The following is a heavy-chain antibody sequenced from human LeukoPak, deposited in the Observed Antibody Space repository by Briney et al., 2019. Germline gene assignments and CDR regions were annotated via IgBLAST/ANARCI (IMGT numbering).Heavy chain of an antibody. CDR1: GGTFSSYA. V-gene: IGHV1-69*13. Sequence: ASVKVSCKASGGTFSSYAISWVRQAPGQGLEWMGGIIPIFGTANYAQKFQGGVTITADESTSTAYMELSSLRSEDTAVYYCASSIYDILTGYYPHYYYYYGMDVWGKGTTVTVSS. CDR3: ASSIYDILTGYYPHYYYYYGMDV. D-gene: IGHD3-9*01. J-gene: IGHJ6*04. CDR2: IIPIFGTA.